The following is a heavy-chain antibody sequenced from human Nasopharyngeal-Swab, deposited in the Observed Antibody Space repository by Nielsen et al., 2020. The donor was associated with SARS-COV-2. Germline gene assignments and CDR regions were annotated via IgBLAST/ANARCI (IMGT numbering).Heavy chain of an antibody. CDR2: IYSGGST. D-gene: IGHD6-6*01. V-gene: IGHV3-66*01. Sequence: GSLRLSCAASGFTVSSNYMSWVRQAPGKGLEWVSVIYSGGSTYYADSVKGRFTISRDNSKNTLYLQMNSLRAEDTAVYYCARAYSSSSGFDYWGQGTLVTVSS. J-gene: IGHJ4*02. CDR1: GFTVSSNY. CDR3: ARAYSSSSGFDY.